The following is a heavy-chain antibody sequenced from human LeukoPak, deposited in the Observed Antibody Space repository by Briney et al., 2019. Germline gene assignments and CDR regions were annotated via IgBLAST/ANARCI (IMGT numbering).Heavy chain of an antibody. CDR2: ISSSSSTI. CDR3: ARGYCSSTSCYLTDY. J-gene: IGHJ4*02. Sequence: GGSLRLSCAASGFTFSSYSMNWVRQAPGKGLEWVSYISSSSSTIYYADSVKGRFTISRGNAKNSLYLQMNSLRAEDTAVYYCARGYCSSTSCYLTDYWGQGTLVTVSS. V-gene: IGHV3-48*04. CDR1: GFTFSSYS. D-gene: IGHD2-2*01.